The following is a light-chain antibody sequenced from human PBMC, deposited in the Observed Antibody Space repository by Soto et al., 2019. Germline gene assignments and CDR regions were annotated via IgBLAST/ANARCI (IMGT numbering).Light chain of an antibody. J-gene: IGKJ4*01. CDR1: QSVSSSS. V-gene: IGKV3-20*01. Sequence: EIVLTQSPGTLSLSPGERATLSCRASQSVSSSSLAWYQKKRGQAPRLLIHDASSRATGIPDRFSGSGAGTDFNLTISSLETEDSAVYYCQQFANSNLIFGAGTKVDIK. CDR3: QQFANSNLI. CDR2: DAS.